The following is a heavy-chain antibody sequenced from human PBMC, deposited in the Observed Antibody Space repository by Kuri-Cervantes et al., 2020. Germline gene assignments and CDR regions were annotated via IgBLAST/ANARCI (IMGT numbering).Heavy chain of an antibody. D-gene: IGHD6-6*01. J-gene: IGHJ4*02. CDR1: GYTFTSYA. CDR3: ARAPAGIAARPLDY. CDR2: ISGYNGNT. V-gene: IGHV1-18*01. Sequence: ASVKVSCKASGYTFTSYAMNWVRQAPGHGPEWMGWISGYNGNTNLAQKFQGRVTMTTDTSTGTVYMELRSLTSDDTAVYYCARAPAGIAARPLDYWGRGTLVTVSS.